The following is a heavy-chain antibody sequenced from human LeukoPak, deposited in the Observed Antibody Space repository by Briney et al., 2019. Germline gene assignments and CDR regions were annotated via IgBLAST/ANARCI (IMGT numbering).Heavy chain of an antibody. J-gene: IGHJ4*02. V-gene: IGHV3-30*04. CDR3: ARDVQTVGATTGGLDY. CDR2: ISYDGAHK. Sequence: GGSLRLSCAVSGFTFSSYAMHWVRQAPGKGLEWEAVISYDGAHKYYADSVKGRFTISRGNSKNTLYLQMNSLRAEDTAVYYCARDVQTVGATTGGLDYWGQETLVTVSS. D-gene: IGHD1-26*01. CDR1: GFTFSSYA.